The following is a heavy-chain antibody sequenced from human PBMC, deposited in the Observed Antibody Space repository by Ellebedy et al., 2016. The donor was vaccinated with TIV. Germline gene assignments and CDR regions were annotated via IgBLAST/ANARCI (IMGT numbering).Heavy chain of an antibody. D-gene: IGHD3-22*01. Sequence: GGSLRLSXETSGFIFSGYWMNWVRQAPGKGLEWVANIKPDGSEKNYEDSLEGRFTVSRDNGKNSLYLQMNTLRAEDTAVYFCAKGKPYYYDTSGHFPFEYWGQGALVTVSA. CDR3: AKGKPYYYDTSGHFPFEY. V-gene: IGHV3-7*03. CDR1: GFIFSGYW. J-gene: IGHJ4*02. CDR2: IKPDGSEK.